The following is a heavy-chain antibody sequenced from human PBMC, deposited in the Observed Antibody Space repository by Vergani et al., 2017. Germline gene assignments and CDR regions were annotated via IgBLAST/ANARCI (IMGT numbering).Heavy chain of an antibody. CDR1: GGSISSYY. Sequence: QVQLQESGPGLVKPSETLSLTCTVSGGSISSYYWSWLRQPPGKGLEWIGYIYYSGSTNYNPSLKSRVTISVDTSKNQFSLKLSSVTAADTAVYYCARAPPGSPFPFDYWGQGTLVTVSS. J-gene: IGHJ4*02. D-gene: IGHD2/OR15-2a*01. CDR3: ARAPPGSPFPFDY. CDR2: IYYSGST. V-gene: IGHV4-59*01.